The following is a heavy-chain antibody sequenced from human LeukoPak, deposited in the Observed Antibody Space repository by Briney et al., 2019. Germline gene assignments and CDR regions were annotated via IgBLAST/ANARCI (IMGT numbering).Heavy chain of an antibody. Sequence: PSETLSLTCAVSGGSISSSNWWSWVRQPPGKGLEWIGEIYHSGSTNYNPSLKSRVTISVDKSKNQFSLKLSSVTAADTAVYYCARVRYYDILTGYLPHYYYGMDVWGQGTTVTVSS. J-gene: IGHJ6*02. V-gene: IGHV4-4*02. CDR1: GGSISSSNW. D-gene: IGHD3-9*01. CDR2: IYHSGST. CDR3: ARVRYYDILTGYLPHYYYGMDV.